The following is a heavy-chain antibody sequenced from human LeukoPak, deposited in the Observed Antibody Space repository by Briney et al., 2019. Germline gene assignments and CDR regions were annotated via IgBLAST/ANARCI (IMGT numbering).Heavy chain of an antibody. CDR3: AGTRYSGSLYYFDY. CDR2: IYYSGST. Sequence: SATLSLTCAVSGGSISSSSYYWGWIRQPPGKGLEWIGSIYYSGSTYYNPSLKSRVTISVDTSKNQFSLKLSSVTAADTAVYYCAGTRYSGSLYYFDYWGQGTLVTVSS. V-gene: IGHV4-39*01. CDR1: GGSISSSSYY. J-gene: IGHJ4*02. D-gene: IGHD1-26*01.